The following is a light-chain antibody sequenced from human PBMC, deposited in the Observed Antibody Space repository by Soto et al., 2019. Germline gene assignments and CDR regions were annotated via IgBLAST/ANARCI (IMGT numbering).Light chain of an antibody. J-gene: IGKJ1*01. Sequence: IVITHTPTVRTVTPRGRETLSCRASQSISDTLAWYQQKPGQAPRLLIYGASTRAPGFPARFSGSGSGTDFTLTISDLQSEDFALYYCHQYNNWPWTFGQGTKVDIK. CDR2: GAS. V-gene: IGKV3-15*01. CDR3: HQYNNWPWT. CDR1: QSISDT.